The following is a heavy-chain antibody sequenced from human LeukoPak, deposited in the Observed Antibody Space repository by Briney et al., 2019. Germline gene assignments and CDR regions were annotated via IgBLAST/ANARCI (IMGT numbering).Heavy chain of an antibody. CDR3: ARGAESSSWSLDY. V-gene: IGHV4-39*01. CDR2: IYYSGST. Sequence: SETLSLTCTVSGGSISSSSYYWGWIRQPPGEGLEWIGSIYYSGSTYYNPSLKSRVTISVDTSKNQFSLKLSSVTAADTAVYYCARGAESSSWSLDYWGQGTLVTVSS. CDR1: GGSISSSSYY. D-gene: IGHD6-13*01. J-gene: IGHJ4*02.